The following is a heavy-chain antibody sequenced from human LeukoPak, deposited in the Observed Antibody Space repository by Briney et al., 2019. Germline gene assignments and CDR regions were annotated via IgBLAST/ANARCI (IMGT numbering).Heavy chain of an antibody. CDR1: GFTFSDFW. J-gene: IGHJ4*02. V-gene: IGHV3-69-1*01. Sequence: PGGSLRLSCAASGFTFSDFWMSWVRQAPGKGLEWVSYISSSSTIYYADSVKGRFTISRDNAKNSLYLQMNSLRAEDTAVYYCARGFSSGWKNYWGQGTLVTVSS. CDR3: ARGFSSGWKNY. D-gene: IGHD6-19*01. CDR2: ISSSSTI.